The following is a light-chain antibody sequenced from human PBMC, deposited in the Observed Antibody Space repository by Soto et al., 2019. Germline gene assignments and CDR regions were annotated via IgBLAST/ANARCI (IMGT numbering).Light chain of an antibody. CDR2: GAS. Sequence: DIQMTQSPSSLAASVGDRVTITCRASQAIRNDLGWFQHTPWKAPKRLIYGASTLQGGVPSRFSGSGSGTEFPLTISSLQSESFATYYRLQHNSVRFPFGPGTQVDI. J-gene: IGKJ3*01. V-gene: IGKV1-17*01. CDR1: QAIRND. CDR3: LQHNSVRFP.